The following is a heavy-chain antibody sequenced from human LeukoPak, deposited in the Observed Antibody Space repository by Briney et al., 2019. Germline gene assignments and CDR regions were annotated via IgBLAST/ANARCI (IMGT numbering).Heavy chain of an antibody. CDR1: GYTFNSAG. CDR3: ARTTNSYYYYYYIDV. J-gene: IGHJ6*03. V-gene: IGHV1-18*01. D-gene: IGHD1-26*01. CDR2: INDYNDNT. Sequence: ASVKVSCMPSGYTFNSAGISWVRQAPGQGLERMGWINDYNDNTKYAEKLQGRVTMTTDTSTSTGYMELRSLRSDDTAVYYCARTTNSYYYYYYIDVWGKGTTVTVSS.